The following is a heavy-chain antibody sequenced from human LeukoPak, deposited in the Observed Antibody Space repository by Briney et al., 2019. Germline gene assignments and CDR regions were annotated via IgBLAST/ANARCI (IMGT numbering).Heavy chain of an antibody. CDR3: ARRRGFGSWLYFDY. Sequence: PSETLSLTCAVYGGSFSGYYWSWIRQPPGKGLEWIGEINHSGSTNYNPSLKSRVTISVDTSKSQFSLKLSSVTAADTAVYYCARRRGFGSWLYFDYWGQGTLVTVSS. D-gene: IGHD6-13*01. V-gene: IGHV4-34*01. J-gene: IGHJ4*02. CDR1: GGSFSGYY. CDR2: INHSGST.